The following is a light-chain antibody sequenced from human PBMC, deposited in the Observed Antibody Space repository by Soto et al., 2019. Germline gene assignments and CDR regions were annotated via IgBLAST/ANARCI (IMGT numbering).Light chain of an antibody. CDR2: RAS. J-gene: IGKJ1*01. CDR1: QSIDAW. Sequence: DIQMTLSPSTLSASVGDRVTITCRASQSIDAWLAWYQQKPGKAPKLLIYRASTLESGVPSRFSGSGSGTEFTLTISSLQPDDFAVYYCQQYNDWPTFGQRSKVDIK. V-gene: IGKV1-5*03. CDR3: QQYNDWPT.